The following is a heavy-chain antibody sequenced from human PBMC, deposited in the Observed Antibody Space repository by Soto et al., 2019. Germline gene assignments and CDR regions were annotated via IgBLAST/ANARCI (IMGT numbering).Heavy chain of an antibody. D-gene: IGHD2-8*01. Sequence: SETLSLTCNVSGGSINTYYWSWIRQPPGKGLEWIGYIYYSGSTNYNPSLKSRVTISVDTSKNQFSLKLSSVTAADTAVYYCAGDVNGFSVFDSWGQGTRVTVSS. CDR1: GGSINTYY. CDR3: AGDVNGFSVFDS. CDR2: IYYSGST. J-gene: IGHJ4*02. V-gene: IGHV4-59*13.